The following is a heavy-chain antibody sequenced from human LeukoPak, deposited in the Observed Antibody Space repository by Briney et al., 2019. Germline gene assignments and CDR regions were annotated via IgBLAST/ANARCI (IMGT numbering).Heavy chain of an antibody. CDR3: ARDYCSGGSCYWDY. D-gene: IGHD2-15*01. CDR1: GGTISSYY. V-gene: IGHV4-59*01. Sequence: PSETLSLTCTVSGGTISSYYWSWIRQPPGKGLEWIGYIYYSGSTNYNPSLKSRVTISVDTSKNQFSLKLSSVTAADPAVYYCARDYCSGGSCYWDYWGQGTLVTVSS. J-gene: IGHJ4*02. CDR2: IYYSGST.